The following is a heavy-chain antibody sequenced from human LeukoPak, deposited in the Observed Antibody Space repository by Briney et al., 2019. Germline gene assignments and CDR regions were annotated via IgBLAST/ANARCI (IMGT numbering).Heavy chain of an antibody. CDR1: GFTVSSNY. CDR3: ARVGGWYFFDY. V-gene: IGHV3-53*01. D-gene: IGHD6-19*01. CDR2: IYSGGST. Sequence: GGSPRLSCAASGFTVSSNYMSWVRQAPGKGLEWVSVIYSGGSTYYADSVKGRFTISRDNSKNTLYLQMNSLRAEDTAVYYCARVGGWYFFDYWGQGTLVTVSS. J-gene: IGHJ4*02.